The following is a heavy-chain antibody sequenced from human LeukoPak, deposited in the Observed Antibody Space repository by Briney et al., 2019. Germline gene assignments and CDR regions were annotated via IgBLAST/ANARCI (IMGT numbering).Heavy chain of an antibody. J-gene: IGHJ3*02. D-gene: IGHD6-25*01. V-gene: IGHV4-59*01. Sequence: ASETLSLTCTVSGGSISNYYWNWIRQPPGKGLECIGYIDYSGSTNYNPSLKSRVTISVDTSKNQFSLKLSPVTAADTAVYHCARARRSSGRPDAFDIWGQGTMVTVSS. CDR2: IDYSGST. CDR1: GGSISNYY. CDR3: ARARRSSGRPDAFDI.